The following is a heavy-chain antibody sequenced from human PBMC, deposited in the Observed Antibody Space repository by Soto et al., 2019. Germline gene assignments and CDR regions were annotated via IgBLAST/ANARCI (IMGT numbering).Heavy chain of an antibody. V-gene: IGHV4-59*01. CDR2: SHYTGTT. CDR1: GDSISSSY. Sequence: SETLSLTCTVSGDSISSSYWSWIRQTPGKGLEWIGFSHYTGTTRYNPSLKSRVSSSVDMSKNQFSLKLSSVTTADTAVYYCARYYCSGGSCYFFDYWGQGTLVTVSS. D-gene: IGHD2-15*01. J-gene: IGHJ4*02. CDR3: ARYYCSGGSCYFFDY.